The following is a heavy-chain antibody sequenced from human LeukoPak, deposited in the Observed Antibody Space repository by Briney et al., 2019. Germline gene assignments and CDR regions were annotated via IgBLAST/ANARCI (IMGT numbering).Heavy chain of an antibody. CDR2: IRYDGSNK. CDR1: GFTFSSYG. D-gene: IGHD2-2*01. J-gene: IGHJ5*02. Sequence: GGSLRLSCAASGFTFSSYGMHWVRQAPGKGLEWVAFIRYDGSNKYYPDSVKGRFTISRDNSKTTLYLQMNSLRAEDTAVYYCAKEAIEYPYNWFDPWGQGTLVTVSS. V-gene: IGHV3-30*02. CDR3: AKEAIEYPYNWFDP.